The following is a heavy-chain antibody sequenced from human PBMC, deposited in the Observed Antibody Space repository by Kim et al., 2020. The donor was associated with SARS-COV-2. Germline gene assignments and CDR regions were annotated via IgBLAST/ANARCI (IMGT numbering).Heavy chain of an antibody. CDR3: ARPLRGGVGGGLS. CDR2: IYSTGSP. CDR1: GGSISNGGFY. Sequence: SETLSLTCSVSGGSISNGGFYWTWIRQHPGKGLEWIGYIYSTGSPYYNASLRSRVSISIDKSKNQFSLRLSSVTAADTAIYYCARPLRGGVGGGLSWGQGTLVTVSS. D-gene: IGHD3-16*01. J-gene: IGHJ4*02. V-gene: IGHV4-31*03.